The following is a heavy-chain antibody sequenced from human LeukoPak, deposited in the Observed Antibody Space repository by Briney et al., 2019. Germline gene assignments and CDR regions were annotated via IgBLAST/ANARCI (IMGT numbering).Heavy chain of an antibody. J-gene: IGHJ4*02. Sequence: SETLSLTCTVSGYSISSGYYWGWIRQPPGKGLEWIGSIYHSGSTYYNPSLKSRVTMSVDTSKNQFSLKLSSVTAADTAVYYCARDPIGNGGDYWGQGILVTVSS. D-gene: IGHD1-26*01. CDR2: IYHSGST. CDR1: GYSISSGYY. V-gene: IGHV4-38-2*02. CDR3: ARDPIGNGGDY.